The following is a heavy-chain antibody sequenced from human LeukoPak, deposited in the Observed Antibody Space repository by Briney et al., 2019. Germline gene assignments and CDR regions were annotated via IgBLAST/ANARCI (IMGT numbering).Heavy chain of an antibody. CDR2: IYFTGRT. J-gene: IGHJ4*02. Sequence: PSQTLSLTCAVSGGSISSGGYSWSWFRQPPGKGLQWIGTIYFTGRTHYTPSLKSRVTMSVDASRNQFSLKLNSMTAADTAVYHCVRGLDYYDNSGNGPYYFDSWGLGTLVPVSS. CDR1: GGSISSGGYS. CDR3: VRGLDYYDNSGNGPYYFDS. V-gene: IGHV4-30-4*07. D-gene: IGHD3-22*01.